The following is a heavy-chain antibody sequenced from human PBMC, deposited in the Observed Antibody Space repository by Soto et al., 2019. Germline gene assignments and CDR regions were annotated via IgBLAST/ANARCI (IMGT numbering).Heavy chain of an antibody. J-gene: IGHJ6*02. CDR1: GFTVSRNY. V-gene: IGHV3-66*01. D-gene: IGHD4-17*01. CDR2: IYSGGST. CDR3: ARDKGDYGDYPSYGMDV. Sequence: GGSLRLSCAASGFTVSRNYMSWVRQAPGKGLEWVSVIYSGGSTYYADSVKGRFTISRDNSKNTLYLQMNSLRAEDTAVYYCARDKGDYGDYPSYGMDVWGQGTTVTVSS.